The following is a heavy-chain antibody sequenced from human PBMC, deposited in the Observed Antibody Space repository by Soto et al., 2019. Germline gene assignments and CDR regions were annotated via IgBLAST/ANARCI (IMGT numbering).Heavy chain of an antibody. Sequence: ASVKVSCKASGYTFTSYYMHWVRQAPGQGLEWMGIINPSGGSTSYAQKFQGRVTMTRDTSTSTVYMELSSLRSEDTAVYYCARDLRGLWASYYYYMDVWGKGTTVTVSS. J-gene: IGHJ6*03. CDR2: INPSGGST. CDR3: ARDLRGLWASYYYYMDV. D-gene: IGHD5-18*01. CDR1: GYTFTSYY. V-gene: IGHV1-46*03.